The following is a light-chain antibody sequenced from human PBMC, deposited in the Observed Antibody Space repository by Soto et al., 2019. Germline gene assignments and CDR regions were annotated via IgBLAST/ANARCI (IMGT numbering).Light chain of an antibody. CDR2: QTS. CDR1: PYINTR. Sequence: EIVLTQSPATLSSFPGDRVTLSCRACPYINTRLAWYQHRPGQAPRLLIYQTSIRAAGNPARLSASGSGTDFTLTITDVQPEDFALYYCHQRQSWPRTFGQGTKV. CDR3: HQRQSWPRT. V-gene: IGKV3-11*01. J-gene: IGKJ1*01.